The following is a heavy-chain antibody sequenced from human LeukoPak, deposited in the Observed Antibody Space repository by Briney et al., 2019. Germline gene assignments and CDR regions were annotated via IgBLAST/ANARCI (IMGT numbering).Heavy chain of an antibody. CDR3: ASSVWYLACFDS. V-gene: IGHV4-39*01. Sequence: SETLSLTCIVSGGSISSNNYYLAWIRQPPRKGLEWIGSIYYSGSTYYNPSLKSRVTISVDTSKNQFSLTLSSVTAADTAVYYCASSVWYLACFDSWGQGTLVTVSS. CDR1: GGSISSNNYY. CDR2: IYYSGST. D-gene: IGHD6-19*01. J-gene: IGHJ5*01.